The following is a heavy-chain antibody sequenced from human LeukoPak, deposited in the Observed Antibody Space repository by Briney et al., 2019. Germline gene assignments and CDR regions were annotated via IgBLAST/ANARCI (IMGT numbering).Heavy chain of an antibody. CDR2: IYNSGST. CDR1: GGSVSNDY. CDR3: ARATLQLERRPFDY. Sequence: PSETLSLTCTVTGGSVSNDYWSWIRQPAGKGLEWIGRIYNSGSTNYNPSLKSRVTISLDESNNQVSLKLSSVTAADTAVYYCARATLQLERRPFDYWGQGTLVTVSS. V-gene: IGHV4-4*07. D-gene: IGHD1-1*01. J-gene: IGHJ4*02.